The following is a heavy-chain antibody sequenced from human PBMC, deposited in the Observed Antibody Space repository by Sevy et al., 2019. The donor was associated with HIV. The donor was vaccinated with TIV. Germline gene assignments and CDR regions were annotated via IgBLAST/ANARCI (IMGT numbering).Heavy chain of an antibody. CDR2: INSDGSTT. Sequence: GGSLRLSCAASGFTFSSYWMHWVRQAPGKGLVWVSRINSDGSTTSYADSVKGRFTISRDNAKNTLYLQMNSLRAEDTAVYYCARGLKTLEFDYWGQGTLVTVSS. D-gene: IGHD1-1*01. CDR1: GFTFSSYW. V-gene: IGHV3-74*01. CDR3: ARGLKTLEFDY. J-gene: IGHJ4*02.